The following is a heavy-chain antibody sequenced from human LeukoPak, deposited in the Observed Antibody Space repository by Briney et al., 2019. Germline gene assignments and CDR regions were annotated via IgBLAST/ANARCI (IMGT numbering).Heavy chain of an antibody. Sequence: PSETLSLTCTVSGGSISTYYWNWIRQPPGKGLEWIGYIYHSGSTNYNPSLQSRVTISVDTSKNQFSLKLSSVTAADTAVYYCARVGGTNYYYYGMDVWGQGTTVTVSS. V-gene: IGHV4-59*01. CDR1: GGSISTYY. J-gene: IGHJ6*02. D-gene: IGHD1-26*01. CDR3: ARVGGTNYYYYGMDV. CDR2: IYHSGST.